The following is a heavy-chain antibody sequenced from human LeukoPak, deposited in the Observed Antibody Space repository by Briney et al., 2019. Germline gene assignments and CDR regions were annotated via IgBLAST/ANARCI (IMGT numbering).Heavy chain of an antibody. CDR2: IKQDGSEK. Sequence: GGSLRLSCAASGFSFRSYWMSWVRQAPGKGLEWVANIKQDGSEKYYVDSVKGRFTISRDNAKNSLYLQINSLRAEDTAVYYCARDTPVGAPTFDYWGQGTLLTVSS. V-gene: IGHV3-7*03. CDR3: ARDTPVGAPTFDY. CDR1: GFSFRSYW. J-gene: IGHJ4*02. D-gene: IGHD1-26*01.